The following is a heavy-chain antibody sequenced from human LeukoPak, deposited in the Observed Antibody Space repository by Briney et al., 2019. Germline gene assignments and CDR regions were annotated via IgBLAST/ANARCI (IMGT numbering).Heavy chain of an antibody. V-gene: IGHV3-23*01. Sequence: PGGSLRLSCAASGFTFSSYAMSWVRQAPGKGLEWVSAISGSGGSTYYADSVKGRFTISRDNSKNTLYLQMNSLRAEDTAVYYCAKDLQSAMVRGRQWFDPWGQGTLVTVSS. D-gene: IGHD3-10*01. CDR1: GFTFSSYA. CDR2: ISGSGGST. CDR3: AKDLQSAMVRGRQWFDP. J-gene: IGHJ5*02.